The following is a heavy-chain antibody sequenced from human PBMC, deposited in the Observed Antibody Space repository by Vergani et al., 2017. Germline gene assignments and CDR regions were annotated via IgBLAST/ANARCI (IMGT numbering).Heavy chain of an antibody. CDR1: GGSISSSSYY. D-gene: IGHD3-22*01. V-gene: IGHV4-39*07. CDR3: ARVDYYDSSGYYYYFDY. J-gene: IGHJ4*02. CDR2: IYYSGST. Sequence: QLQLQESGPGLVKPSETLSLTCTVSGGSISSSSYYWGWIRQPPGKGLEWIGSIYYSGSTYYNPSLKSRVTISVDTSKNQFSLNLSSVTAADTAVYYCARVDYYDSSGYYYYFDYWGQGTLVTVSS.